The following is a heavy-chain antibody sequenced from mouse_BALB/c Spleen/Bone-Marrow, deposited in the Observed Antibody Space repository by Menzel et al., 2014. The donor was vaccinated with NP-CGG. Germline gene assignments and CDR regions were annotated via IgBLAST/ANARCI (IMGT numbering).Heavy chain of an antibody. J-gene: IGHJ2*01. CDR3: ARQIYFPYFDY. Sequence: EVKVVESGGGLVQPGGSLKLSCAASGFTFSSYTMSWVRQTPEKRLEWVAYISNGGGSTYYPDTVKGRFTISRDNAKNTLYLQSSSLKSEDTAMYYCARQIYFPYFDYWGQSTPLTVSS. CDR2: ISNGGGST. CDR1: GFTFSSYT. D-gene: IGHD2-1*01. V-gene: IGHV5-12-2*01.